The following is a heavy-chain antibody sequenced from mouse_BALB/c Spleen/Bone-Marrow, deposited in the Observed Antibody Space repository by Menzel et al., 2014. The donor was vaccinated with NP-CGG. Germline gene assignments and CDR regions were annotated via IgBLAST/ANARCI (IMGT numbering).Heavy chain of an antibody. CDR1: GYTFTSFW. CDR2: IDPYDSIT. J-gene: IGHJ2*01. CDR3: SRGLLGLDY. D-gene: IGHD1-2*01. Sequence: QVQLQQSGAELVRPGASVKLSCKASGYTFTSFWMNWVKQRPDQGLEWIGRIDPYDSITHYNRILKDKAILTVDKSSSTAYMQLSSLTSEDSAVYYCSRGLLGLDYWGQGTTLTVSS. V-gene: IGHV1-52*01.